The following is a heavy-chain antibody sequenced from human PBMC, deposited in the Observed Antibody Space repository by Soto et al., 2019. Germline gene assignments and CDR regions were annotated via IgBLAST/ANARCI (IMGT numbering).Heavy chain of an antibody. CDR3: VYRDFGEYFFQF. V-gene: IGHV2-5*02. D-gene: IGHD4-17*01. CDR2: IYWDDNE. J-gene: IGHJ4*02. CDR1: GFSLTTQGVH. Sequence: QITLKESGPTLVKPTQTLTLTCTFSGFSLTTQGVHVGWIRQPPGKALEWLALIYWDDNEVYRPSLKNRLTITKDTSKSQVVLTLATVDPVDTATYYCVYRDFGEYFFQFWGQGILVNVSS.